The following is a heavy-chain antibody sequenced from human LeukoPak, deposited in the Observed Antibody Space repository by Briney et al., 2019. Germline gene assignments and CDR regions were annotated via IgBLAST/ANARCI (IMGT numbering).Heavy chain of an antibody. V-gene: IGHV1-69*04. CDR3: ASPTAIVGATGYGMDV. CDR2: IIPILGIA. J-gene: IGHJ6*02. D-gene: IGHD1-26*01. CDR1: GGTFSSYA. Sequence: ASVKVSCKASGGTFSSYAISWVRQAPGQGLEWRGRIIPILGIANYAQKFQGRVTITADKSTSTAYMELSSLRSEDTAVYYCASPTAIVGATGYGMDVWGQGTTVTVSS.